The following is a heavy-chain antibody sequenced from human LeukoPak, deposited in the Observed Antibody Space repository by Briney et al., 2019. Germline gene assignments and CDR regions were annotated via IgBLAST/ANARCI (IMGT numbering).Heavy chain of an antibody. CDR2: ISGSGGST. D-gene: IGHD3-22*01. V-gene: IGHV3-23*01. CDR1: GFTFSSYS. J-gene: IGHJ4*02. CDR3: AKDLVIVVVNTDY. Sequence: PGGSLRLSCAAYGFTFSSYSMSWVRQAPGKGLEWVAAISGSGGSTYYADSVKGRFTISRDNSKNTVYLQMNSLRAEDTAVYYCAKDLVIVVVNTDYWGQGTLVTVSS.